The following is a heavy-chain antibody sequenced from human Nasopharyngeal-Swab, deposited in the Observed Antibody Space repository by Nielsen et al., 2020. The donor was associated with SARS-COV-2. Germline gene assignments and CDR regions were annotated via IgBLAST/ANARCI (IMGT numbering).Heavy chain of an antibody. Sequence: SETLSLTCTVSSDSISPYFWNWIRQPPGMGLEWIGYISHSGSTNYTPSLKSRVTISIDTSKKQLSLKLRPVTAADTAVYYCARIDGWGAMDVWGQGITVTVSS. CDR1: SDSISPYF. J-gene: IGHJ6*02. D-gene: IGHD3-10*01. CDR2: ISHSGST. CDR3: ARIDGWGAMDV. V-gene: IGHV4-59*13.